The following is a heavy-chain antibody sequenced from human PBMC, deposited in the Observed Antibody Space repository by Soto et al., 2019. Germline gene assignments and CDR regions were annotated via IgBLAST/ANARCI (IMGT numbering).Heavy chain of an antibody. D-gene: IGHD3-22*01. CDR2: IYSGVTT. CDR3: AKDPTSYDSSAQFAS. Sequence: GGSLRLSCAASGFIVSSNYMSWVRQAPGKGLEWVSIIYSGVTTYYADSVKGRFTISRDNSNNTLYLQMNSLRAEDTAVYYCAKDPTSYDSSAQFASWGQGTLVTVSS. CDR1: GFIVSSNY. V-gene: IGHV3-66*01. J-gene: IGHJ4*02.